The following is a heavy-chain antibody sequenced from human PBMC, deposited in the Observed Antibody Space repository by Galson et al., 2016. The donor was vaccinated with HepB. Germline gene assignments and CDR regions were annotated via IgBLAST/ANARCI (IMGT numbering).Heavy chain of an antibody. V-gene: IGHV3-23*01. CDR3: AKHRRYTSGYYFDS. Sequence: SLRLSCAASGFTFNSYAMTWVRLTPGKGLEWVSTISGGGSTTNYADSVRGRFSITRGNSKDTLYLYMSSLRPEDTAVYYCAKHRRYTSGYYFDSWGQGSRVAVSS. CDR1: GFTFNSYA. J-gene: IGHJ4*02. D-gene: IGHD6-19*01. CDR2: ISGGGSTT.